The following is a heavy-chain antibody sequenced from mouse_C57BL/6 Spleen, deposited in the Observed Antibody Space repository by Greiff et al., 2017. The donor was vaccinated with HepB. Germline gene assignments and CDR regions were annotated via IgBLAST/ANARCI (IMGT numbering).Heavy chain of an antibody. CDR3: ARHPPTYYDYDGYFDY. CDR1: GYTFTEYT. Sequence: VQLQESGAELVKPGASVKLSCKASGYTFTEYTIHWVKQRSGQGLEWIGWFYPGSGSIKYNEKFKDKATLTADKSSSTVYMELSRLTSEDSAVYFCARHPPTYYDYDGYFDYWGQGTTLTVSS. D-gene: IGHD2-4*01. CDR2: FYPGSGSI. J-gene: IGHJ2*01. V-gene: IGHV1-62-2*01.